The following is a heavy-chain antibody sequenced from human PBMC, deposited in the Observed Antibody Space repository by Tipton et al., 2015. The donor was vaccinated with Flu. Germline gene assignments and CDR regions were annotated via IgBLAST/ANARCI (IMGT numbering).Heavy chain of an antibody. Sequence: TLSLTCTVSGGSIGSFYWNWIRQPPGKGLEWIGNVHRAGTTYYNPSLKSRVTMSVDTSKNQFSLKVTSVTASDTAIYYCARRDYSNYVSQPKNWFDSWGQGILVTVSS. V-gene: IGHV4-59*04. J-gene: IGHJ5*01. CDR3: ARRDYSNYVSQPKNWFDS. CDR2: VHRAGTT. CDR1: GGSIGSFY. D-gene: IGHD4-11*01.